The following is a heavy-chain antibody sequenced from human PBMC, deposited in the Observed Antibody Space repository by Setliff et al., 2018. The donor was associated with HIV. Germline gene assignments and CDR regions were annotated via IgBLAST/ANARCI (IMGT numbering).Heavy chain of an antibody. CDR1: GGSISTNSYY. J-gene: IGHJ4*02. CDR3: ARGSYTVRIDY. V-gene: IGHV4-39*01. CDR2: VHNSGGT. D-gene: IGHD3-10*01. Sequence: PSETLSLTCTVSGGSISTNSYYWGWIRQSPGKGLEWVGNVHNSGGTNYNPPLKSRVSISVDTSKNQFSLKLSSVTAADTAVYYCARGSYTVRIDYWGQGTRVTVSS.